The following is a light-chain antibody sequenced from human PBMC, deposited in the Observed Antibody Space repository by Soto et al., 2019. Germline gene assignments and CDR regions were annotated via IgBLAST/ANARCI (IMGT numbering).Light chain of an antibody. CDR1: SSNIGKNF. CDR2: DNN. J-gene: IGLJ3*02. CDR3: GTWDSSLSAGM. Sequence: QSVLTQPPSVSAAPGQKVTLSCSGSSSNIGKNFVSWYQQLPGTAPKLLIYDNNKRPSGIPDRFSGSKSGTSATLGITGLQTGDEADYYCGTWDSSLSAGMFGGGTKVTVL. V-gene: IGLV1-51*01.